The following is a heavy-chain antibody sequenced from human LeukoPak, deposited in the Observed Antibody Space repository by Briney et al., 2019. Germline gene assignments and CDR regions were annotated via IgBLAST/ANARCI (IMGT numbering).Heavy chain of an antibody. J-gene: IGHJ4*02. CDR3: VRGGPSRGSGFYYFDY. CDR1: GYTLIDYY. CDR2: INPKSGDT. Sequence: GASVKVSCKASGYTLIDYYMHWVRQAPGQGLEWMGWINPKSGDTKYAEKFQGRVIMTRDTSISTAYLELSRLRSDDTAVYYCVRGGPSRGSGFYYFDYWGQGTLITVSS. D-gene: IGHD6-19*01. V-gene: IGHV1-2*02.